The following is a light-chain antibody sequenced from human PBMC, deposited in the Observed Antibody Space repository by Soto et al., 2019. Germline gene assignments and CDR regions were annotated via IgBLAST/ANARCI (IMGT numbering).Light chain of an antibody. CDR1: GSDVGDYNY. J-gene: IGLJ1*01. V-gene: IGLV2-14*01. CDR2: EVS. Sequence: QSALAQPPSASGPPGQSVTISCTGTGSDVGDYNYVSWYQQHPGKAPKLMIYEVSNRPSGVSNRFSGSKSGNTASLTISGLQAEDEADYYCSSYTSIITLYVFXSGTKVTVL. CDR3: SSYTSIITLYV.